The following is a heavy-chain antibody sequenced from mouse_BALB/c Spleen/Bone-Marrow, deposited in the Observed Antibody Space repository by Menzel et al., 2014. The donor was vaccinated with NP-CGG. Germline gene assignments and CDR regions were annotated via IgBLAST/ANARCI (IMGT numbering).Heavy chain of an antibody. D-gene: IGHD3-2*01. J-gene: IGHJ4*01. Sequence: VRLQQSGPELVKPGASMKISCKASGYSFTGYTMNWVKQSHGKNLEWIGLINPYNGGTSYNQKFKGKATLTVDKSSSTAYMELLSLTSEDSAVYYCARGQLGLKYYAMDYWGQGTSVTVSS. CDR3: ARGQLGLKYYAMDY. CDR2: INPYNGGT. CDR1: GYSFTGYT. V-gene: IGHV1-18*01.